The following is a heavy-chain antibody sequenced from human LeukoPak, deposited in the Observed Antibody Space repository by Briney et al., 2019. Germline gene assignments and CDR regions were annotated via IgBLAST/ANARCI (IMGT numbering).Heavy chain of an antibody. J-gene: IGHJ6*03. CDR2: IDSFGSSA. D-gene: IGHD4/OR15-4a*01. Sequence: GGSLRLSCAASGFTFSSYWMHWVRQAPGKGLVWVSRIDSFGSSAAYAESVKGRFTVSRDNAKNTLYLQMNSLRAEDTAVYYCAKHGANYHYYYMDVWGKGTTVTVSS. V-gene: IGHV3-74*03. CDR1: GFTFSSYW. CDR3: AKHGANYHYYYMDV.